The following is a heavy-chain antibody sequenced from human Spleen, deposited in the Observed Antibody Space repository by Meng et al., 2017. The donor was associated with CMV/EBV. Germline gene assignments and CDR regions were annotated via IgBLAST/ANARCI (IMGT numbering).Heavy chain of an antibody. CDR1: GFTFSDYD. V-gene: IGHV3-13*01. D-gene: IGHD2-2*02. CDR3: ASHGQLLYNY. Sequence: GGSLRLSCAASGFTFSDYDMHWVRQVPGKGLEWVSAIGTLHDTYYPGSVKGRFTISRENAKNSLYLQMNSLRAEDTAVYYCASHGQLLYNYWGQGTLVTVSS. CDR2: IGTLHDT. J-gene: IGHJ4*02.